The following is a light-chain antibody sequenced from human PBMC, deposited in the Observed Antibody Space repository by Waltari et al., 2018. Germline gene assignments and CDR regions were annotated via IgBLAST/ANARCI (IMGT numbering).Light chain of an antibody. CDR3: GTWDSSLSARV. CDR1: SANIGNHY. V-gene: IGLV1-51*01. J-gene: IGLJ3*02. CDR2: DNN. Sequence: QSVLTKPPSVSAAPGQEVTIPGHGSSANIGNHYVSWYQQLPGTAPKLLIYDNNKRPSGIPDRFSGSQSGTSATLGITGLQTGDEADYYCGTWDSSLSARVFGGGTKLTVL.